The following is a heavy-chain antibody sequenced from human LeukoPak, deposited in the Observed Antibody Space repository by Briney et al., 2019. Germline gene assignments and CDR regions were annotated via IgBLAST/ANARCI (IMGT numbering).Heavy chain of an antibody. CDR2: INSDGSST. Sequence: PGGSLRLSCAASGFTLSSYWMHWVRQAPGKGLVWVSRINSDGSSTSYADSVKGRFTISRDNAKNTLYLQMNSLRAEDTAVYYCASQPNSYGGEYYFDYWGQGTLVTVSS. CDR3: ASQPNSYGGEYYFDY. J-gene: IGHJ4*02. D-gene: IGHD5-18*01. CDR1: GFTLSSYW. V-gene: IGHV3-74*01.